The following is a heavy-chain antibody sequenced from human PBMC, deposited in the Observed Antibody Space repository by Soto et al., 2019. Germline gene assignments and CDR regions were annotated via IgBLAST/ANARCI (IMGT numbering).Heavy chain of an antibody. CDR2: IYHSGNT. J-gene: IGHJ4*02. CDR1: GYSINSGYY. D-gene: IGHD6-19*01. CDR3: VRVDRSGWTPNFFDS. Sequence: PSETLSLTCVVTGYSINSGYYWGWIRQPPGKGLEWIGTIYHSGNTFYNPSLKSRVTMSVDTSKNQLSLRMSSVTAADTAVFYCVRVDRSGWTPNFFDSWGQGALVTVSS. V-gene: IGHV4-38-2*01.